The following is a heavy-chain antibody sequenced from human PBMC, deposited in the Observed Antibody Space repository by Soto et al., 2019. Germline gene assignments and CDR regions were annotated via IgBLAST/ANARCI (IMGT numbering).Heavy chain of an antibody. Sequence: QVQLVQSGAEVKKPGSSVKVSCKASGGTFSSYAISWVRQAPGQGLEWMGGIIPIFGTANYAQKFQGRVTITADKSARTGGRGAGSVISGDTGVHYCADGGEQLTQGGTGAYFDYWGQGTLVTVSS. CDR3: ADGGEQLTQGGTGAYFDY. CDR2: IIPIFGTA. CDR1: GGTFSSYA. V-gene: IGHV1-69*06. J-gene: IGHJ4*02. D-gene: IGHD1-26*01.